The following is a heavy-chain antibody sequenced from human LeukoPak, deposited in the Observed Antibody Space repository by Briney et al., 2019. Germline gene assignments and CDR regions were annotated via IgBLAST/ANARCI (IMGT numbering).Heavy chain of an antibody. CDR3: AKGQELDGGVFDS. V-gene: IGHV3-23*01. CDR1: GFTLSTYW. J-gene: IGHJ4*02. Sequence: PGGSLRLSCAASGFTLSTYWMNWVRQTPGKGLEWVSTIRGNVDTTHYADSVKGRFTISRDNSKNTLYLQMNSLRAEDTAIYYCAKGQELDGGVFDSWGQGALVTVSS. D-gene: IGHD1-1*01. CDR2: IRGNVDTT.